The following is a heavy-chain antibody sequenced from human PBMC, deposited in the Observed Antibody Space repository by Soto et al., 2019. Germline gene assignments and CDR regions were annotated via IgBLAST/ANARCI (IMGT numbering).Heavy chain of an antibody. V-gene: IGHV1-3*01. CDR2: INAGNGNT. CDR3: ARDDSGFSGSHYIDYFNY. Sequence: GASVKVSCKASGYTFTGYAMHWVRQAPGQRLEWMGWINAGNGNTKYSQKFQGRVTITRDTSASTVYMQLSSLTSEDTAVYYCARDDSGFSGSHYIDYFNYWGQGALVTVSS. D-gene: IGHD1-26*01. J-gene: IGHJ4*02. CDR1: GYTFTGYA.